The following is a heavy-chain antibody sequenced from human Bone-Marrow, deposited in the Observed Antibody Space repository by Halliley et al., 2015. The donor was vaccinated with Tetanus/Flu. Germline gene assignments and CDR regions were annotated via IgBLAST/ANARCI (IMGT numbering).Heavy chain of an antibody. D-gene: IGHD6-25*01. V-gene: IGHV3-48*03. J-gene: IGHJ3*02. Sequence: SLRLSCAASGFIFSGYEMNWVRQAPGKGLEWVSYISSSGSTIYYADSVKGRFTISRDSAKNSLYLQMNSLRAEDTAVYYCARESRLQIYQDAFDIWGQGTMFTVSS. CDR3: ARESRLQIYQDAFDI. CDR2: ISSSGSTI. CDR1: GFIFSGYE.